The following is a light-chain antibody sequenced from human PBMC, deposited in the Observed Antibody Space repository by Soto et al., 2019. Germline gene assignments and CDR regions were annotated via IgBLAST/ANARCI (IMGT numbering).Light chain of an antibody. CDR3: QKGEYHPM. J-gene: IGKJ3*01. CDR1: HDITSY. CDR2: DAS. Sequence: DIQMTQSPSSLSASVGDRVTITCQASHDITSYLNWYQHKPGKAPKLLIDDASILEAGVPSRFSGSGSGTDFTFTISSLQPEDVATYYCQKGEYHPMFGPGTTVDFK. V-gene: IGKV1-33*01.